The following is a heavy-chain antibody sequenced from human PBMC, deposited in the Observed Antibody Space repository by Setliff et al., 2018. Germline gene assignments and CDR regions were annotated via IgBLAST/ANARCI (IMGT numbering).Heavy chain of an antibody. V-gene: IGHV4-61*02. CDR2: IYTDGTT. D-gene: IGHD2-8*01. CDR3: AKEHVVISFVTNTHHHYGMDV. CDR1: GASLRSGSNY. J-gene: IGHJ6*02. Sequence: PSETLSLTCTVSGASLRSGSNYWGWFRQPAGKGPEWVGRIYTDGTTNYNPSLKSRVSISADTPMNHFSLRMTSVSAADTAVYYCAKEHVVISFVTNTHHHYGMDVWGQGTTVTVSS.